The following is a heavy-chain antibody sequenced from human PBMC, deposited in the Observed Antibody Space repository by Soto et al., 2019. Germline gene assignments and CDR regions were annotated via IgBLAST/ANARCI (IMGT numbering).Heavy chain of an antibody. CDR1: GGSITSYN. V-gene: IGHV4-59*01. J-gene: IGHJ4*02. CDR2: VYNSGST. CDR3: ARHLGPTGPNY. D-gene: IGHD1-26*01. Sequence: SETLSLTCTVSGGSITSYNWNWLRQPPGKALEWIRYVYNSGSTNYNPSLKSRVNISVDTSKNQFSLKVNSVTAADTAVYYCARHLGPTGPNYWGQGTLVTVSS.